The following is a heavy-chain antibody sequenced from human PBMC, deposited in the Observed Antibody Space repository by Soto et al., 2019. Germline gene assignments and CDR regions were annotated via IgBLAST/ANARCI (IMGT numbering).Heavy chain of an antibody. J-gene: IGHJ4*02. CDR3: ARDQNRYGLYFDY. Sequence: GGSLRLSCAASGFTFSSYGMHWVRQAPGKGLEWVAVIWYDGSNKYYADSVKGRFTISRDNSKNTLYLQMNSLRAEDTAVYYCARDQNRYGLYFDYWGQGTLVTVSS. CDR2: IWYDGSNK. CDR1: GFTFSSYG. D-gene: IGHD5-18*01. V-gene: IGHV3-33*01.